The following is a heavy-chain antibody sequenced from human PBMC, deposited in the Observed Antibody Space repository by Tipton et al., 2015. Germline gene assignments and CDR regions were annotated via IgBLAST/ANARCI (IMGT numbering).Heavy chain of an antibody. CDR3: ARELPSYGGSFYFYGMDV. CDR2: IWHDGSNR. V-gene: IGHV3-33*01. CDR1: GFTFSSYA. D-gene: IGHD4-23*01. J-gene: IGHJ6*02. Sequence: RSLRLSCAGSGFTFSSYAMHWVRQAPGKGLEWVAVIWHDGSNRYYEDSVKGRFTISRDNSKNTLFLQMNSLRVEDTAVYYCARELPSYGGSFYFYGMDVWGQGTTVTVS.